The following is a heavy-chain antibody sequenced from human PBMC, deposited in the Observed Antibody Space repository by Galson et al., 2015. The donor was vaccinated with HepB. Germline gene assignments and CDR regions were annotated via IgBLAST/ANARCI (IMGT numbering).Heavy chain of an antibody. CDR1: GFTFSSYA. CDR3: AKDRGYSSGLDY. V-gene: IGHV3-23*01. D-gene: IGHD6-19*01. CDR2: ISGSGGST. Sequence: LRLSCAASGFTFSSYAMSWVRQAPGKGLEWVSAISGSGGSTYYADSVKGRFTISRDNSKNTLYLQMNSLRAEDTAVYYCAKDRGYSSGLDYWGQGTLVTVSS. J-gene: IGHJ4*02.